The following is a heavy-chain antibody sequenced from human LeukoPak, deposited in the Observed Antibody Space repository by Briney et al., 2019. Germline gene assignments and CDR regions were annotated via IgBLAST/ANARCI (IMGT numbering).Heavy chain of an antibody. V-gene: IGHV3-30*04. CDR3: ARVDQGDDAFDS. CDR2: ISYDGSNK. D-gene: IGHD2-2*01. CDR1: GFTFSSYA. Sequence: GGSLRLSCAASGFTFSSYAMHWVRQAPGKGLEWVAVISYDGSNKYYADSVKGRFTISRDNSKNTLYLQMNSLRAGDTAVYYCARVDQGDDAFDSWGQGTMVTVSS. J-gene: IGHJ3*02.